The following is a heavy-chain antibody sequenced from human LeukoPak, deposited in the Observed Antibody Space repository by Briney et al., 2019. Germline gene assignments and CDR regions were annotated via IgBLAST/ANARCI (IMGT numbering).Heavy chain of an antibody. J-gene: IGHJ4*02. CDR1: GGSISSGGYY. V-gene: IGHV4-39*02. CDR3: ARDDFDY. CDR2: IYDSGST. Sequence: SQTLSLTCTVSGGSISSGGYYWGWIRQPPGKGLGWIGSIYDSGSTYYNPSLKSRVTISVDTSKNQFSLKLSSVTAADTAVYYCARDDFDYWGQGTLVTVSS.